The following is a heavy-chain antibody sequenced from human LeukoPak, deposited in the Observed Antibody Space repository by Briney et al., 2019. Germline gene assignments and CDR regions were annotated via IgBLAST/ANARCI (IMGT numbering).Heavy chain of an antibody. V-gene: IGHV4-31*03. Sequence: SETLSLTCTVSGGSISSGGYYWSWIRQHPGKGLEWIGYIYYSGSTYYNPSLKSRVTISLDTPKNQFSLKLSSVTAADTAVYYCARVGDYSYGNYWGQGTLVTVSS. D-gene: IGHD5-18*01. J-gene: IGHJ4*02. CDR2: IYYSGST. CDR1: GGSISSGGYY. CDR3: ARVGDYSYGNY.